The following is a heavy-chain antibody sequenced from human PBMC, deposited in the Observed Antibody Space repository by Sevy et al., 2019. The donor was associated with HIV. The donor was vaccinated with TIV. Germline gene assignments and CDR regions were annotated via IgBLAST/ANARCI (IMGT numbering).Heavy chain of an antibody. CDR1: GGSISSYY. CDR2: IYTSGST. CDR3: AGDPLLYDILTGDYYYGMDV. J-gene: IGHJ6*02. V-gene: IGHV4-4*07. D-gene: IGHD3-9*01. Sequence: SETLSLTCTVSGGSISSYYWSWIRQPAGKGLEWIGRIYTSGSTNYNPSLKSRVTMSVDTSKNQFSLKLSSVTAADTAVYYCAGDPLLYDILTGDYYYGMDVWGQGTTVTVSS.